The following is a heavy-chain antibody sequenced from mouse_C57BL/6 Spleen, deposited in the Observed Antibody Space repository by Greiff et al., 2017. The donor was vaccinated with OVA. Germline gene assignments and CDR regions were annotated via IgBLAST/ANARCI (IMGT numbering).Heavy chain of an antibody. J-gene: IGHJ3*01. Sequence: EVQLQQSGPVLVKPGASVQMSCTSSGYTFTDYYMNLVKQSHGKSLEWIGVINPYNGGTSYNQTFKGKATLTVEKSSSTAYMELNSLTSEDAAVYYCARGDYDWFAYWGKGTLVTVSA. V-gene: IGHV1-19*01. CDR1: GYTFTDYY. CDR3: ARGDYDWFAY. CDR2: INPYNGGT. D-gene: IGHD2-4*01.